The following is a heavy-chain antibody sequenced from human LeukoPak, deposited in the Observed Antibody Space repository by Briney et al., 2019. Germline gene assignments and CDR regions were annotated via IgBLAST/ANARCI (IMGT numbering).Heavy chain of an antibody. Sequence: GGSLRLSCAASGFTVSSNYMSWVRQAPGKGLEWVSVIYSGGSTYYADSVEGRFTISRDNSKNTLYLQMNSLRAEDTAVYYCASWDYSYGYFDYWGQGTLVTVSS. CDR1: GFTVSSNY. CDR2: IYSGGST. J-gene: IGHJ4*02. V-gene: IGHV3-66*01. D-gene: IGHD5-18*01. CDR3: ASWDYSYGYFDY.